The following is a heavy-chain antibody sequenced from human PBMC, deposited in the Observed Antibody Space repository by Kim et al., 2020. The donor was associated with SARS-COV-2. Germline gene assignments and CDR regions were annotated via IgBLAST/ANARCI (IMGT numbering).Heavy chain of an antibody. Sequence: ASVKVSCKTSGYTFTSYGIHWVRQAPGQRLEWMGWINTGNGDTKYSQKFQDRVTITRDISANTAYMELSSLRFEDTAVYYCARSIAGYSSGGYWGQGTLV. V-gene: IGHV1-3*04. CDR2: INTGNGDT. CDR3: ARSIAGYSSGGY. CDR1: GYTFTSYG. J-gene: IGHJ4*02. D-gene: IGHD6-19*01.